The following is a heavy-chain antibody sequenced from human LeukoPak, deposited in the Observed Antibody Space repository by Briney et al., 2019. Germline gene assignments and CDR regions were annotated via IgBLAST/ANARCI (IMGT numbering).Heavy chain of an antibody. D-gene: IGHD6-19*01. J-gene: IGHJ1*01. Sequence: GRSLRLSCAASGFTFSSYWMSWVRQAPGKGLEWVANIKQDGSEKHYVDSVKGRFTISRDNAKNSLYLQINSLRAEDTAVYYCAGGSGWYHQHEYFQHWGQGTLVTVSS. V-gene: IGHV3-7*04. CDR3: AGGSGWYHQHEYFQH. CDR2: IKQDGSEK. CDR1: GFTFSSYW.